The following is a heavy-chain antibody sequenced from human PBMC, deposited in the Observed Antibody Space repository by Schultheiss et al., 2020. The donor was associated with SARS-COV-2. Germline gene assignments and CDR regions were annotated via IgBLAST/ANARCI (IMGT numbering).Heavy chain of an antibody. J-gene: IGHJ4*02. CDR1: GGSFSGYY. Sequence: GSLRLSCAVYGGSFSGYYWSWIRQPPGKGLEWIGEINHSGSTNYNPSLKSRVTISVDTSKNQFSLKLSSVTAADTAVYYRARAGVAGTFVDYWGQGTLVTVSS. V-gene: IGHV4-34*01. CDR3: ARAGVAGTFVDY. CDR2: INHSGST. D-gene: IGHD6-19*01.